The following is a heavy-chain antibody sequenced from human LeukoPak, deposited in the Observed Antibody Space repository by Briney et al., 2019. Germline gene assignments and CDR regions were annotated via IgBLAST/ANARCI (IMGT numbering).Heavy chain of an antibody. J-gene: IGHJ4*02. CDR2: ISGSGGST. V-gene: IGHV3-23*01. D-gene: IGHD6-13*01. CDR3: AGIEYSSSWRFDY. CDR1: GFTFSSYG. Sequence: GGSLRLSCAASGFTFSSYGMSWVRQAPGKGLEWVSAISGSGGSTYYADSVKGRFTISRDNSKNTLYLQMNSLRAADTAVYYCAGIEYSSSWRFDYWGQGTLVTVSS.